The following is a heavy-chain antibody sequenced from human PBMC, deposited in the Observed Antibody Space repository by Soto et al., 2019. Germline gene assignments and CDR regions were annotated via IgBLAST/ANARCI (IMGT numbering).Heavy chain of an antibody. CDR1: GGTFSSYA. V-gene: IGHV1-69*05. CDR2: IIPIFGTA. Sequence: QVQLVQSGAEVKKPGSSVKVSCKASGGTFSSYAISWVRQAPGQGLEWMGGIIPIFGTADYAQTFQGRVTITYDEATTKAYMMMGRVRAEVTAVDYCASHTGSSPAGRYYYGMDVWGQGTTVTVSS. CDR3: ASHTGSSPAGRYYYGMDV. D-gene: IGHD1-26*01. J-gene: IGHJ6*02.